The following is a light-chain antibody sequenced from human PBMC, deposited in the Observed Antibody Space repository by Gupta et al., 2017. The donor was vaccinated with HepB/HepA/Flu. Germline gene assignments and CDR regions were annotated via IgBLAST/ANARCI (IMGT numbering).Light chain of an antibody. V-gene: IGKV1-33*01. CDR1: PDISNY. Sequence: DIQMTQSPSSLSASVGDSVTITCQASPDISNYLNWYQQKPGKAPKRLIYDASNLETGVPARFRGSGSGTDFTFNISSLQPEDIAIYYCQQYDNRPPRTFGGGTKVEIK. J-gene: IGKJ4*02. CDR2: DAS. CDR3: QQYDNRPPRT.